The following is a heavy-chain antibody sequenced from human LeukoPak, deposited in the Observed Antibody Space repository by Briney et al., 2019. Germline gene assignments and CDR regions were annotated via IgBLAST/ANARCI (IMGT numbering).Heavy chain of an antibody. J-gene: IGHJ6*03. D-gene: IGHD5/OR15-5a*01. CDR3: ARALYPPATSYYYYYYMDV. CDR2: IYTSGST. CDR1: GGSISSGSYY. Sequence: PSQTLSLTCTVSGGSISSGSYYWSWIRQPAGKGLEWIGRIYTSGSTNYNPSLKSRVTISVDTSKNQFSLKLSSVTAADTAVDYCARALYPPATSYYYYYYMDVWGKGTTVTVSS. V-gene: IGHV4-61*02.